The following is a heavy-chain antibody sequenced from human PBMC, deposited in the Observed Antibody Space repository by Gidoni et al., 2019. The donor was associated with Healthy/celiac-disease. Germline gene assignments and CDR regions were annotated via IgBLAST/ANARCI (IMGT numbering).Heavy chain of an antibody. CDR3: ARVDGGWLDY. V-gene: IGHV4-61*01. D-gene: IGHD6-19*01. CDR1: GGSVSSGSYY. CDR2: IYYSGST. Sequence: QVQLQESGPGLVKPSETLSLTCTVSGGSVSSGSYYWSWIRQPPGKGLEWIGYIYYSGSTNYNPSLKSRVTISVDTSKNQFSLKLSSVTAADTAVYYCARVDGGWLDYWGQGTLVTVSS. J-gene: IGHJ4*02.